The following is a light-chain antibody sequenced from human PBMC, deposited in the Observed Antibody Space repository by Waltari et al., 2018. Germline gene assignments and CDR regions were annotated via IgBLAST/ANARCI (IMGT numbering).Light chain of an antibody. CDR2: LGS. V-gene: IGKV2-28*01. CDR1: QSLQHSNGYTY. J-gene: IGKJ1*01. CDR3: MQGLQTPWT. Sequence: DIVMSQSPLSLPVTPGESASISCRSSQSLQHSNGYTYLDWYLQKPGQSPQLLIYLGSNRASGVPDRVSGSGSGTDFTLKISRVEAEDVGVYYCMQGLQTPWTFGQGTRVEIK.